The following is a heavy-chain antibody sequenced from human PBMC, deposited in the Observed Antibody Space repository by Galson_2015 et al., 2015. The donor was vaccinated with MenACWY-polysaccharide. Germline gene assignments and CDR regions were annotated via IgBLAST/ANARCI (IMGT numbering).Heavy chain of an antibody. V-gene: IGHV1-8*01. CDR3: ARIIARKYTFADS. CDR2: MNPNSGNT. Sequence: SVKVSCKASGYTFTNYDINWVRQATGQGLEWMGWMNPNSGNTGYAQQFQGRVTMTSSSAMTTAYMELSSLRSEDTAVYYCARIIARKYTFADSWGQGTLVTVSS. D-gene: IGHD2-21*01. J-gene: IGHJ4*02. CDR1: GYTFTNYD.